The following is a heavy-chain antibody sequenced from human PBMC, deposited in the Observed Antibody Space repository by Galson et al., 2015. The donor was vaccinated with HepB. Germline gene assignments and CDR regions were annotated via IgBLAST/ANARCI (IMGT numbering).Heavy chain of an antibody. V-gene: IGHV5-10-1*01. Sequence: QSGAEVTKPGESLRISCKGSGYSFTSYWISWVRQMPGKGLEWMGRIDPSDSYTNYSPSFQGHVTISADKSISTAYLQWSSLKASDTAMYYCARLEAVAGTDYYYGMDVWGQGTTVTVSS. CDR2: IDPSDSYT. CDR1: GYSFTSYW. J-gene: IGHJ6*02. CDR3: ARLEAVAGTDYYYGMDV. D-gene: IGHD6-19*01.